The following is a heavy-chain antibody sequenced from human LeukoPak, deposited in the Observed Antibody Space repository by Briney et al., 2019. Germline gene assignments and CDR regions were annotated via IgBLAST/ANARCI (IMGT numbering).Heavy chain of an antibody. Sequence: GGSLRLSCAASGFTFSSYAMHWVRQAPGKGLEYVSAISSNGGSTYYANSVKGRFTISRDNSKNTLYLQMGSLRAEDMAVYYCARALGYCTNGVCLTSWFDPWGQGTLVTVSS. CDR3: ARALGYCTNGVCLTSWFDP. J-gene: IGHJ5*02. V-gene: IGHV3-64*01. CDR1: GFTFSSYA. CDR2: ISSNGGST. D-gene: IGHD2-8*01.